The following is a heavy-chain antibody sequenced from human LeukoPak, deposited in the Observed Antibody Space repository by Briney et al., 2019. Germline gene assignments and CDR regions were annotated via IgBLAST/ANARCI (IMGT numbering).Heavy chain of an antibody. Sequence: GESLKISCKGSGYSFTSYWIGWVRQMPGKGLEWMGIIYPGDSDTRYSPPFQGQVTISADKSISTAYLQWSSLKASDTAMYYCARVGCSGGSCYSDRGWFDPWGQGTLVTVSS. CDR2: IYPGDSDT. CDR3: ARVGCSGGSCYSDRGWFDP. V-gene: IGHV5-51*01. D-gene: IGHD2-15*01. J-gene: IGHJ5*02. CDR1: GYSFTSYW.